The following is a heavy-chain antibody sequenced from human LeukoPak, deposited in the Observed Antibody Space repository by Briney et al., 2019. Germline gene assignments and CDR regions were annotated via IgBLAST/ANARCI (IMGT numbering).Heavy chain of an antibody. J-gene: IGHJ4*02. CDR2: IIPIFGTA. D-gene: IGHD1-14*01. V-gene: IGHV1-69*06. CDR3: ARDLDFHQPLVSYPHEY. Sequence: RGASVKVSCKASGGTFSSYAISWVRQAPGQGLEWMGGIIPIFGTANYAQKFQGRVTITADKSTSTAYMELSSLRSEDTAVYYRARDLDFHQPLVSYPHEYWGQGTLVTVSS. CDR1: GGTFSSYA.